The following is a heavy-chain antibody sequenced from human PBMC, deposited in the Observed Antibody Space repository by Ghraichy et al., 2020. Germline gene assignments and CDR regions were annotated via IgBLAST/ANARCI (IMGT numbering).Heavy chain of an antibody. CDR1: GSTFSSYS. D-gene: IGHD3-10*01. V-gene: IGHV3-48*04. CDR2: ISSSSSTI. Sequence: GESLNISCAASGSTFSSYSMNWVRQAPGKGLEWVSYISSSSSTIYYADSVKGRFTISRDNAKNSLYLQMNSLRAEDTAVYYCARAPREFRVNYFDYWGQGTLVTVSS. J-gene: IGHJ4*02. CDR3: ARAPREFRVNYFDY.